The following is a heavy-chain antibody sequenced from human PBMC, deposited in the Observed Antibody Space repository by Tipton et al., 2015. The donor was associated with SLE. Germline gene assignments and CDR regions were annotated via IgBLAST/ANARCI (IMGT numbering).Heavy chain of an antibody. D-gene: IGHD4-23*01. Sequence: TLSLTCTVSGGSISSSSYYWGWIRQPPGKGLEWIGRIYYSGSTYYNPSLKSRVTISVDTSKNQFSLKLSPVTAADTAVYYCASAGGNDNWFDPWGQGTLVTVSS. J-gene: IGHJ5*02. CDR3: ASAGGNDNWFDP. CDR1: GGSISSSSYY. V-gene: IGHV4-39*07. CDR2: IYYSGST.